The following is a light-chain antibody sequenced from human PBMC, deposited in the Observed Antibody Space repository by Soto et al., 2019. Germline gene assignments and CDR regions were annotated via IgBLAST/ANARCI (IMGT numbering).Light chain of an antibody. CDR3: SSYTSSTTLV. J-gene: IGLJ2*01. V-gene: IGLV2-14*01. CDR1: IRDVGGYKY. Sequence: QSALTQPASVSGSPGQSITISCTGTIRDVGGYKYVSWYQQHPGKAPKLMIYDISNRPSGVSNRFSGSQSGNTASLTISGLQAEDEADYYCSSYTSSTTLVFGGGTKVTVL. CDR2: DIS.